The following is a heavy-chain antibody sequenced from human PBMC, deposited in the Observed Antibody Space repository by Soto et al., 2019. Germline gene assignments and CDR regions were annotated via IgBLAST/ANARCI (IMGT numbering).Heavy chain of an antibody. V-gene: IGHV4-59*08. D-gene: IGHD3-10*01. CDR3: ARHRYGSGSSHGAFDI. J-gene: IGHJ3*02. Sequence: PSETLSLTCAASGGSFSSYYWSWIRQPPGKGLEWIGYIYYSGSTNYNPSLKSRVTISVDTSKNQFSLKLSSVTAADTAVYYCARHRYGSGSSHGAFDIWGQGTMVTVSS. CDR2: IYYSGST. CDR1: GGSFSSYY.